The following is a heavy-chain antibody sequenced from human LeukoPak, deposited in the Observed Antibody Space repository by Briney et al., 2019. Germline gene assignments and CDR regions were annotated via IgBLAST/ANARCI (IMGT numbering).Heavy chain of an antibody. Sequence: GGSLRLSCAASGFTFSSYWMHWVRQAPGKGLVWVSRIKSGGSSTSYADSVKGRFTISRDNAKNTLYLQMNSLRAEDTAVYYCAKEGGYCSGGSCYDWFDPWGQGTLVTVSS. CDR1: GFTFSSYW. J-gene: IGHJ5*02. CDR3: AKEGGYCSGGSCYDWFDP. V-gene: IGHV3-74*01. D-gene: IGHD2-15*01. CDR2: IKSGGSST.